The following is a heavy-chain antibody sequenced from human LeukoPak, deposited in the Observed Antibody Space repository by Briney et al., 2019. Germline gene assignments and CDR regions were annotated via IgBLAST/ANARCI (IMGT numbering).Heavy chain of an antibody. J-gene: IGHJ6*03. CDR3: SLGCGDYRGEYYYYMDV. CDR1: GFTFSSYG. V-gene: IGHV3-30*02. Sequence: GGSLRLSCAASGFTFSSYGMHWVRQAPGKGLEWVAFIRYDGSNKYYADSAKGRFTISRDNSKNTLYLQMNSLRAEDTAVYYCSLGCGDYRGEYYYYMDVWGKGTTVTVSS. D-gene: IGHD4-17*01. CDR2: IRYDGSNK.